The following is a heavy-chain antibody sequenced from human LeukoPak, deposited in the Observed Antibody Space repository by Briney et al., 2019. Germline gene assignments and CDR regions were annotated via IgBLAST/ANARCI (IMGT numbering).Heavy chain of an antibody. CDR1: GFTFSSYA. J-gene: IGHJ6*02. V-gene: IGHV3-23*01. D-gene: IGHD3-22*01. CDR2: ISGSGGST. Sequence: PGGSLRLSCAASGFTFSSYAMSWVRQAPGKGMEWVSAISGSGGSTYYADSVKGRFTISRDNSKNALYLQMNSLRAEDTAVYYCAKDYYDSSGYGSLYGMDVWGQGTTVTVSS. CDR3: AKDYYDSSGYGSLYGMDV.